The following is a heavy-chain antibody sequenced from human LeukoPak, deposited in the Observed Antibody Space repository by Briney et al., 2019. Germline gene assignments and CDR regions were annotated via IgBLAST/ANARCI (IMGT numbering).Heavy chain of an antibody. CDR1: GGSFSGYY. D-gene: IGHD2-21*01. V-gene: IGHV4-30-4*01. CDR3: ARSIGGDSLGI. Sequence: SETLSLTCAVYGGSFSGYYWSWIRQPPGKGLGWIGYIYYSGSTYYNPSLKSRVTISVDTSKNQFSLKLSSVTAADTAVYYCARSIGGDSLGIWGQGTMVTVSS. CDR2: IYYSGST. J-gene: IGHJ3*02.